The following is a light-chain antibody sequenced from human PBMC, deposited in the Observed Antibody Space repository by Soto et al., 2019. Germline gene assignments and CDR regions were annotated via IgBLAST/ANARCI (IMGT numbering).Light chain of an antibody. CDR2: AAS. Sequence: DIQMTQSPSSLSTSVGDRVTITCRASQSISNYLNWYQQKPGKVPKLLIYAASRLQSGVPSRFSGSGSWTDFTLTISSLQPEDFATYYCLQSYITPWTFGQGTKVEIK. CDR1: QSISNY. V-gene: IGKV1-39*01. CDR3: LQSYITPWT. J-gene: IGKJ1*01.